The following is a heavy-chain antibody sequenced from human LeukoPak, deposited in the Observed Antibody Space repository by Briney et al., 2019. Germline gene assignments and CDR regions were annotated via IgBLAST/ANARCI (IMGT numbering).Heavy chain of an antibody. Sequence: GGSLRLSCVVSGLKFSDAWVTWVRQAPGKGLEWVGRFKRGGTTDYAAPVNGRFTISRDDSKNTIYLQVNSLKIEDTAVYCCKWERSVYYGMDVWGQGTTVTVSS. D-gene: IGHD1-26*01. J-gene: IGHJ6*02. CDR2: FKRGGTT. V-gene: IGHV3-15*01. CDR3: KWERSVYYGMDV. CDR1: GLKFSDAW.